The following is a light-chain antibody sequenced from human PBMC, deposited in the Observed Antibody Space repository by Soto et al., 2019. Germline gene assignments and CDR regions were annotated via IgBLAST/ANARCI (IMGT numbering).Light chain of an antibody. CDR3: QQYNSYRT. CDR2: KAS. Sequence: LQMTQSPSTLSASVGDRVTITCRASQSISSWLAWYQQEPGKAPKLLIYKASSLESGVPSRFSGSGSGTEFTLTISSLQPDDFATYYCQQYNSYRTFGQGTKVDIK. CDR1: QSISSW. V-gene: IGKV1-5*03. J-gene: IGKJ1*01.